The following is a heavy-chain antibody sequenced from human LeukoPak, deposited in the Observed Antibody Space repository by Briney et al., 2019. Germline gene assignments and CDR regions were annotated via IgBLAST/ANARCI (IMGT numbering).Heavy chain of an antibody. CDR2: ISSSSSYI. J-gene: IGHJ3*02. CDR3: AKGKINHNGAFDI. V-gene: IGHV3-21*04. Sequence: ESLRLSCAASGFTFSSYSMNWVRQAPGKGLEWVSSISSSSSYIYYADSVKGRFTISRDNSKKTLYLQMNSLRAEDTAVYYCAKGKINHNGAFDIWGQGTVVTVSS. CDR1: GFTFSSYS. D-gene: IGHD2-8*01.